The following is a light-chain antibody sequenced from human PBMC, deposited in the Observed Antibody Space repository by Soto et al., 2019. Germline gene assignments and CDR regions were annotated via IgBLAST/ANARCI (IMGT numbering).Light chain of an antibody. V-gene: IGLV3-21*02. CDR3: QVWDPSSDPNYV. CDR1: NIGSKS. CDR2: DDS. Sequence: LTQPPSVSVAPGQTARITCGGNNIGSKSVHWYQQKPGQAPVLVVYDDSDRPSGIPERFSGSKSGNTATLTISRVEVGDEADYFCQVWDPSSDPNYVFGTGTKVTVL. J-gene: IGLJ1*01.